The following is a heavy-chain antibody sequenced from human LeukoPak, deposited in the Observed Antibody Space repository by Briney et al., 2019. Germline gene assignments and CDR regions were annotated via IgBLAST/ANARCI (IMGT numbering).Heavy chain of an antibody. J-gene: IGHJ4*02. CDR2: IYSGGST. CDR3: ARGGPFTGTISTPRASDY. V-gene: IGHV3-66*01. Sequence: GGSLRLSCAASGFTVSSTYMSWVRQAPGNGLEWVSVIYSGGSTYYADSVKGRFTISRDSSKNTVYLQMNSLRAEDTAVYHCARGGPFTGTISTPRASDYWGQGILVTVSS. D-gene: IGHD1-7*01. CDR1: GFTVSSTY.